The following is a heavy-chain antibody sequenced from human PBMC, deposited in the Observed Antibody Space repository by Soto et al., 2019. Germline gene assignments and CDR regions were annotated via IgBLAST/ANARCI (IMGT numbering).Heavy chain of an antibody. D-gene: IGHD1-1*01. Sequence: SETLSLTWTVSGVSVNSGDYYWSWTRQPPGRGLEWVGYIYYSGSTNYNPSLKSRVTISVDSSKNQFSLKLTSVTAADTAVYYCARRASGTPYFDYWGQGTLVTVSS. V-gene: IGHV4-61*08. CDR3: ARRASGTPYFDY. CDR1: GVSVNSGDYY. CDR2: IYYSGST. J-gene: IGHJ4*02.